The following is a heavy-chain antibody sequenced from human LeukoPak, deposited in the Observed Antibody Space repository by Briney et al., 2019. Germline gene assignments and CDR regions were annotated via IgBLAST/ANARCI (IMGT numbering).Heavy chain of an antibody. CDR3: SRESGAFSPFGY. Sequence: SETLSLTCGVSGGSVSSTNWWSWVRQPPGQGLEWIGEISLSGVTNYNPSLKSRVTMSLDRSKNHLSLTLTSVTAADTAVYYCSRESGAFSPFGYWGQGALVTVSS. CDR1: GGSVSSTNW. V-gene: IGHV4-4*02. J-gene: IGHJ4*02. CDR2: ISLSGVT. D-gene: IGHD1-26*01.